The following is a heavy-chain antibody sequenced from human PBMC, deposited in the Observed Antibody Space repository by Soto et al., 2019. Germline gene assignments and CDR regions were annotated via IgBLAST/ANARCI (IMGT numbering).Heavy chain of an antibody. Sequence: KSSETLSLTCTVSGGSISSGDYYWSWIRQPPGKGLEWIAYIFSSGSTYYNPSLKSRITMSVDTSRSQFSLTLASVTAADTAVYYCVREERIAAPQLDYWGQGXPVTVYS. D-gene: IGHD6-6*01. CDR2: IFSSGST. J-gene: IGHJ4*02. V-gene: IGHV4-30-4*01. CDR3: VREERIAAPQLDY. CDR1: GGSISSGDYY.